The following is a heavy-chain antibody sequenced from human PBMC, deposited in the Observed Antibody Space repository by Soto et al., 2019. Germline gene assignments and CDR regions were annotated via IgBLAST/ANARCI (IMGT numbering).Heavy chain of an antibody. CDR1: GVSISSYS. D-gene: IGHD2-15*01. CDR2: IYYTGST. V-gene: IGHV4-59*01. J-gene: IGHJ5*02. CDR3: ARDVHEGCCDP. Sequence: PSETLSLTCTVSGVSISSYSWSWIRQPPGKGLEWIGYIYYTGSTNYNPSLESRVTISVDTSKNQFSLKLSSVTAADTAIYYCARDVHEGCCDPWGQGTLVTVS.